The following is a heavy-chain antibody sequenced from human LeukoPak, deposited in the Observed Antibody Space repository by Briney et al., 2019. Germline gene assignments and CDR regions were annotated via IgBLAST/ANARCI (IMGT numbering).Heavy chain of an antibody. D-gene: IGHD3-22*01. V-gene: IGHV1-69*13. CDR3: ARAYSSGYHRPWDY. CDR1: GGTFSSYA. J-gene: IGHJ4*02. CDR2: IIPIFGTA. Sequence: ASVTASCKASGGTFSSYAISWVRQAPGQGLEWMGGIIPIFGTANYAQKLQGRVTITADESTSTAYMELSSLRSEDTAVYYCARAYSSGYHRPWDYWGQGTLVTVSS.